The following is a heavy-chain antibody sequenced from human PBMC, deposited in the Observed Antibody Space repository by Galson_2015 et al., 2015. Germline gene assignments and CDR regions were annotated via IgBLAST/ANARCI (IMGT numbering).Heavy chain of an antibody. J-gene: IGHJ6*02. V-gene: IGHV3-30*04. CDR2: ISYDGSNK. CDR1: GFTFSNYA. CDR3: ARDLGDGFRYYSGMDV. D-gene: IGHD2-21*02. Sequence: SLRLSCAASGFTFSNYAMHWVRQAPGKGLEWVAVISYDGSNKHYADSVKGRFTVSRDNSKNTLYLQMNSLRAEDTGVYYSARDLGDGFRYYSGMDVWGQGTTVTVSS.